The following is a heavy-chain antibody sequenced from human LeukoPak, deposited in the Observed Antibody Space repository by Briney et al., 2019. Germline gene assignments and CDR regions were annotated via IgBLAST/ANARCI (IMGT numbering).Heavy chain of an antibody. V-gene: IGHV5-51*01. Sequence: GESLKISCKGLGYRFTSYWIAWVRPIPGKGLEWMGMILPADSETRNSPPFQGQVTLHHDKSTSTAYPQWGAPKAQDTARDYLAGLPTIFGKIDSWGEGPLVTVSS. D-gene: IGHD3-3*01. CDR2: ILPADSET. CDR1: GYRFTSYW. CDR3: AGLPTIFGKIDS. J-gene: IGHJ4*02.